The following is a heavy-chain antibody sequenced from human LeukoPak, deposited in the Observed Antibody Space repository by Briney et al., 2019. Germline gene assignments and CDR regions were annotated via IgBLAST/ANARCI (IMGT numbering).Heavy chain of an antibody. V-gene: IGHV1-2*02. CDR2: INPNSGGT. J-gene: IGHJ4*02. CDR3: ARGTGEGYTYGRYYFDY. Sequence: ASVKVSCKASRYTFTGYYMHWVRQAPGQGLEWMGWINPNSGGTDYAQKFQGRVTMTRDTSISTAYMELSRLRSDDTAVYYCARGTGEGYTYGRYYFDYWGQGTLVTVSS. D-gene: IGHD5-18*01. CDR1: RYTFTGYY.